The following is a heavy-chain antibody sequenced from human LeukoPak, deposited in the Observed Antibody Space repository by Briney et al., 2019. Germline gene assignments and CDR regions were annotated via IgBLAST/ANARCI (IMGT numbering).Heavy chain of an antibody. J-gene: IGHJ4*02. D-gene: IGHD1-26*01. CDR1: GGTFSSYA. CDR3: AREMGSSRKVYYFDY. CDR2: IIPIFGTA. Sequence: GASVKVSCKASGGTFSSYAISWVRQAPGQGLEWMGRIIPIFGTANYAQKFQGRVTITTDESTSTAYMELSSLRSEDTAVYCCAREMGSSRKVYYFDYWGQGTLVTVSS. V-gene: IGHV1-69*05.